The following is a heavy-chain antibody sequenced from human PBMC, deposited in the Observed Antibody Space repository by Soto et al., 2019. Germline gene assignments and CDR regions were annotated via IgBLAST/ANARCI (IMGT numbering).Heavy chain of an antibody. Sequence: GGSLRLSCTASGFTFGDYAMSWFRQAPGKWLEGVGFIRSKAYAGTTEYAASVKGRFTISRDDSKSIAYLQMNSLKTEDTAVYYCTIRLRYFDWLSQRGAFDIWGQGTMVTVAS. V-gene: IGHV3-49*03. J-gene: IGHJ3*02. CDR3: TIRLRYFDWLSQRGAFDI. CDR1: GFTFGDYA. CDR2: IRSKAYAGTT. D-gene: IGHD3-9*01.